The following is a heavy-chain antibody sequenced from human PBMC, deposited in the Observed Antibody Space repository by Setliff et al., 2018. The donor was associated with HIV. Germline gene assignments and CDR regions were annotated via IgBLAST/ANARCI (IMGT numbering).Heavy chain of an antibody. V-gene: IGHV3-21*01. D-gene: IGHD3-22*01. CDR2: ISSSSSYI. Sequence: ETLSLSCAASGFTFSSYSMNWVRQAPGKGLEWVSSISSSSSYIYYADSVKGRFTISRDNAKNSLYLQMNSLRAEDTAVYYCARVVGAYYDSSGYYYSYYFDYWGQGTLVTVSS. CDR1: GFTFSSYS. J-gene: IGHJ4*02. CDR3: ARVVGAYYDSSGYYYSYYFDY.